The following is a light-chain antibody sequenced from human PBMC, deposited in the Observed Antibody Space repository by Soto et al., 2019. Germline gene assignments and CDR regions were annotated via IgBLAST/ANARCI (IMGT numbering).Light chain of an antibody. CDR3: SSYTSSSTLMV. Sequence: QSALTQPASVSGSPGQSITISCTGTSSDVGGYNYVSWYQQHPGKAPKLMIYDVSNRPSGVSNRFSGSKSGNTASLTISGLQPDYEADYYCSSYTSSSTLMVFGGGTNLTVL. V-gene: IGLV2-14*01. J-gene: IGLJ2*01. CDR2: DVS. CDR1: SSDVGGYNY.